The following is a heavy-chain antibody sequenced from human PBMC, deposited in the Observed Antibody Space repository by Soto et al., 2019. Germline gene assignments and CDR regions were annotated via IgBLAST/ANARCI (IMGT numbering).Heavy chain of an antibody. V-gene: IGHV4-61*01. Sequence: SETLSLTCTVSGGSVSSGSYYWSWIRQPPGKGLEWIGYIYYSGSTNYNPSLKSRVTISVDTSKNQFSLKLSSVTAADTAVYYCVRGGYYYDNNGAFDVWGPGTMVTVSS. CDR1: GGSVSSGSYY. CDR2: IYYSGST. J-gene: IGHJ3*01. D-gene: IGHD3-22*01. CDR3: VRGGYYYDNNGAFDV.